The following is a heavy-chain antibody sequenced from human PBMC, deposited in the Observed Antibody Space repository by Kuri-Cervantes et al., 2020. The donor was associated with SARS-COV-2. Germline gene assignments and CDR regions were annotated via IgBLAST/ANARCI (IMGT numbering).Heavy chain of an antibody. CDR3: ARDAPMVRGAPHDY. CDR1: GYTFTSYG. J-gene: IGHJ4*02. Sequence: GGSLRLSCKASGYTFTSYGISWVRQAPGQGLEWMGWISAYNGNTNYAQKLQGRVTMTTDTSTSTAYMELRSLRSDDTAVYYCARDAPMVRGAPHDYWGQGTLVTVSS. V-gene: IGHV1-18*01. CDR2: ISAYNGNT. D-gene: IGHD3-10*01.